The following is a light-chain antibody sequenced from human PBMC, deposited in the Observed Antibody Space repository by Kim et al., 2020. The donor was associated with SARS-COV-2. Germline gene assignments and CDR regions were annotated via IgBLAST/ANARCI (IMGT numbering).Light chain of an antibody. Sequence: ENVLTQSPGTLSMSPGERATLSCRASQSVSNNFLAWYQQKPGQAPRLLIYGASSRATGIPDRFSGSGSGTDFTLTISRLEPEDFAVYYCQQYGSSLVTFGPGTKVDIK. CDR1: QSVSNNF. CDR3: QQYGSSLVT. CDR2: GAS. J-gene: IGKJ3*01. V-gene: IGKV3-20*01.